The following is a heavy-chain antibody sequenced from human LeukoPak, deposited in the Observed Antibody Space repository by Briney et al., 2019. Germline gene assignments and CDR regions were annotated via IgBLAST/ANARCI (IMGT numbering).Heavy chain of an antibody. D-gene: IGHD1-26*01. CDR3: ARPPWD. Sequence: SETLSLTCTVSGGSISSYYWSWIRQPPGKGLEWIGYIYYSGSTNYNPSLKSRVTISVDTSKNQFSLKLSSVTAADTAVYYCARPPWDWGQGTLVTVSS. V-gene: IGHV4-59*08. CDR2: IYYSGST. J-gene: IGHJ4*02. CDR1: GGSISSYY.